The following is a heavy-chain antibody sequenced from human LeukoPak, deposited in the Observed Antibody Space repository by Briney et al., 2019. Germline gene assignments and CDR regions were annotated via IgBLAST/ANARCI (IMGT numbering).Heavy chain of an antibody. CDR3: ARVLRWGRFDY. D-gene: IGHD4-23*01. CDR2: IYDSGST. V-gene: IGHV4-59*01. Sequence: SESLSRTCTVSGVSICSYYWSWIAQPPGKGLEWLWYIYDSGSTNYTPSLKSRVTLSVDTSKNQFSLKLSSVTAADRAVYYCARVLRWGRFDYWGQGSLVTVSS. J-gene: IGHJ4*02. CDR1: GVSICSYY.